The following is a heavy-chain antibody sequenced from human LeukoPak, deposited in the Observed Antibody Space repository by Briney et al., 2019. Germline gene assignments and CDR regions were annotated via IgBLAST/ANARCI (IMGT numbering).Heavy chain of an antibody. CDR1: GGSFSSSSYY. CDR2: IHTSGST. J-gene: IGHJ3*02. V-gene: IGHV4-61*02. Sequence: TLSLTCRVSGGSFSSSSYYWSWIRQPAGKGLEWIGRIHTSGSTNYNPSLKSRVTISADTSKNQFFLKLSSVTAADTAVYYCTTGGGYDAFDIWGQGTMVTVCS. CDR3: TTGGGYDAFDI. D-gene: IGHD3-16*01.